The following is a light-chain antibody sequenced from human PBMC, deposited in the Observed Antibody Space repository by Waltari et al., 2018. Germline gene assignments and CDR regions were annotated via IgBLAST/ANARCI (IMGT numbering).Light chain of an antibody. CDR3: AAWDDSLSGPVV. V-gene: IGLV1-47*01. Sequence: QSVLTQPPSASGTPGQRVTIPFSGSISNIGRNHLYWYQQLPGTAPKLLIYRNNQRPSGVPDRFSGSKSGTSASLAISGLRSEDEADYYCAAWDDSLSGPVVFGGGTKLTVL. CDR1: ISNIGRNH. J-gene: IGLJ2*01. CDR2: RNN.